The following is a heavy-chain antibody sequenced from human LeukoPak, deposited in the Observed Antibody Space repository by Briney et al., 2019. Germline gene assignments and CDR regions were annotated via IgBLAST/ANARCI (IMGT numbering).Heavy chain of an antibody. D-gene: IGHD3-16*01. CDR2: ISFSGTTI. Sequence: GGSLRLSCAASGFTFSSYEMNWLRQAPGKGLEWVSFISFSGTTIYYADSVKGRLTISRDNAKNSLYLQINSLRAEDTAVYYCARDTGGSSAYWYFDLWGRGTLVTVSS. CDR1: GFTFSSYE. J-gene: IGHJ2*01. CDR3: ARDTGGSSAYWYFDL. V-gene: IGHV3-48*03.